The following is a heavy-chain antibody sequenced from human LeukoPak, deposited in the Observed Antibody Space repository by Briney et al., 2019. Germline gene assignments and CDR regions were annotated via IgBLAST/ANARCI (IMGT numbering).Heavy chain of an antibody. V-gene: IGHV5-51*01. CDR1: GYNFNTYW. CDR2: IYPGDSDT. J-gene: IGHJ4*02. Sequence: GESLKISCKGSGYNFNTYWIGWVRQMPGKGLEWMGIIYPGDSDTRYSPSFQGQVTISVDKSISTAYLQWSSLKASDTAMYYCARLIVGATGFFDYWGQGTLVTVSS. D-gene: IGHD1-26*01. CDR3: ARLIVGATGFFDY.